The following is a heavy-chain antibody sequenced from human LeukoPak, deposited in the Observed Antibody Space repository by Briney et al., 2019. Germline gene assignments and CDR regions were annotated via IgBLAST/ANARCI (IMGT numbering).Heavy chain of an antibody. D-gene: IGHD3-22*01. V-gene: IGHV4-39*01. Sequence: SETLSLTCTVSGGSISSTSYYWGWIRQPPGKGLEWIGSIYYSGSTYYNPSLKSRVTISVDTSKNQFSLKLSSVTAAGTAVYYCARQSITMIVVVAYFDLWGRGTLVTVSS. CDR3: ARQSITMIVVVAYFDL. CDR1: GGSISSTSYY. J-gene: IGHJ2*01. CDR2: IYYSGST.